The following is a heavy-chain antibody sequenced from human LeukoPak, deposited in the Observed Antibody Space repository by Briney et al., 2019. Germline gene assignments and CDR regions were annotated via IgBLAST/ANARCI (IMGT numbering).Heavy chain of an antibody. J-gene: IGHJ6*03. CDR2: IIPIFGTA. V-gene: IGHV1-69*05. Sequence: SVKVSCKASGGTFSSYAISWVRQSPGQGLEWMGGIIPIFGTANYAQKFQGRVTITTDESTSTAYMELSSLRSEDTAVYYCAGDFWSGYYIEVEYYYYMDVWGKGTTVTVSS. CDR1: GGTFSSYA. D-gene: IGHD3-3*01. CDR3: AGDFWSGYYIEVEYYYYMDV.